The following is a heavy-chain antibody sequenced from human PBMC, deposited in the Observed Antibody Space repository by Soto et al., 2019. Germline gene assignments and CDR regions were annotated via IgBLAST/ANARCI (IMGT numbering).Heavy chain of an antibody. J-gene: IGHJ4*02. Sequence: PGGSLRLSCAASGFTFSSYAMHWVRQAPGKGLEWVSYISSSSSTIYYADSVKGRFTISRDNAKNSLYLQMNSLRAEDTAVYYCARRYCSSTSCTLDYWGQGTLVTVSS. V-gene: IGHV3-48*01. CDR3: ARRYCSSTSCTLDY. D-gene: IGHD2-2*01. CDR2: ISSSSSTI. CDR1: GFTFSSYA.